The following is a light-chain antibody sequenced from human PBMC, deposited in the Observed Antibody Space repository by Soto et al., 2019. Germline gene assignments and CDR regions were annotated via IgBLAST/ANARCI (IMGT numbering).Light chain of an antibody. CDR2: EVS. V-gene: IGLV2-8*01. Sequence: QSVLTQPPSASGSPGQSVTISCTGTSSDVADYNYVSWYQQYPGKAPKLMIYEVSKRPSGVPDRFSGSKSGNTASLTVSGPQAEDEADYYCSSYAGSNNWVXGGGTKLTDL. CDR1: SSDVADYNY. CDR3: SSYAGSNNWV. J-gene: IGLJ3*02.